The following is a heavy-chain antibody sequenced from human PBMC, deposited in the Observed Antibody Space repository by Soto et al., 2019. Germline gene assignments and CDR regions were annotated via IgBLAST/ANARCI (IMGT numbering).Heavy chain of an antibody. CDR3: ARDLWGYCGTDCYPLDV. CDR2: MYNTGST. J-gene: IGHJ6*02. Sequence: SETLSLTCTVSGGSISGHYWSWIRQPPGKGLEWIGYMYNTGSTVYNPSFKSRVTISVDTSKNQFSLKLNSVTAADTAVYYCARDLWGYCGTDCYPLDVWGQGTTVPVSS. V-gene: IGHV4-59*11. D-gene: IGHD2-21*02. CDR1: GGSISGHY.